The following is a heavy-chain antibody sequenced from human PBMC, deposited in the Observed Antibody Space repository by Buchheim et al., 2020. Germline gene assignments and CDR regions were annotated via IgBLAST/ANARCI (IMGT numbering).Heavy chain of an antibody. CDR2: INSDGSDS. Sequence: EVQLVESGGGLVQPGGSLRLSCAASGFIFSNYWMHWVRQAPGKGLVWVSQINSDGSDSTYADSVKGRFNISRDNAKNTRYLQMNSLRGEDTAVYYCARDYYGVDYWGQGTL. V-gene: IGHV3-74*01. J-gene: IGHJ4*02. CDR3: ARDYYGVDY. D-gene: IGHD3-10*01. CDR1: GFIFSNYW.